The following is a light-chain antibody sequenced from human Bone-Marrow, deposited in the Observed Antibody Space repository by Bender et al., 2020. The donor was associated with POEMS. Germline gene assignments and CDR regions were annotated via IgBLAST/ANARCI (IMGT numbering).Light chain of an antibody. J-gene: IGLJ2*01. CDR2: DVS. CDR1: SSDIGDNNY. CDR3: SSYRSRFTVV. Sequence: QSALTQPASLSGSPGQSITISCIGTSSDIGDNNYVSWYQQHPDKAPKLIIYDVSSRPLGLSNRFSGSKSGNTASLTISGLQAEDEADYYCSSYRSRFTVVFGGGTKLTVL. V-gene: IGLV2-14*03.